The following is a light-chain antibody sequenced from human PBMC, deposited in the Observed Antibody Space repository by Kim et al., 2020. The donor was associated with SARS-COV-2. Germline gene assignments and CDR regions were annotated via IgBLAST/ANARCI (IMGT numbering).Light chain of an antibody. CDR3: QQRSNWPPIYS. Sequence: CPGESATLSCRASQSVNNFLAWYQQKPGQAPRLVIYDASNRATGIPARFSGSGSGTDFTLTISSLEPEDFAVYYCQQRSNWPPIYSFGPGTKLEI. CDR1: QSVNNF. J-gene: IGKJ2*01. V-gene: IGKV3-11*01. CDR2: DAS.